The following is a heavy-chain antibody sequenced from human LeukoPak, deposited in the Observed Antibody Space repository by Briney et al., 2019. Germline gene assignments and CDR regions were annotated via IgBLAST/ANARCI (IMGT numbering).Heavy chain of an antibody. CDR1: GYSFTNYL. Sequence: GESLKISCKASGYSFTNYLIGWVRQMPGKGLEWVGIIFPGDSNTRYSPSFEGQATISADKSTPTVYLQWSSLKASDTGMYYCASLPTWKFPNWLDPWGQGTLVTVSS. V-gene: IGHV5-51*01. D-gene: IGHD1-1*01. CDR3: ASLPTWKFPNWLDP. CDR2: IFPGDSNT. J-gene: IGHJ5*02.